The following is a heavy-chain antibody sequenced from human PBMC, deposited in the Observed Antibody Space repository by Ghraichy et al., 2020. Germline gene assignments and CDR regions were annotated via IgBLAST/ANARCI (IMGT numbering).Heavy chain of an antibody. CDR1: SGSFSGYY. Sequence: SETLSLTCAVYSGSFSGYYLNWIRQPPGKGLEWIGEINHSGSTNYNLSLKSRVNVLVDTSKNQLSLKLSSVTAADTAVYYCARGFHYADYTFDYWGQGTLVTVSS. J-gene: IGHJ4*02. CDR2: INHSGST. V-gene: IGHV4-34*01. D-gene: IGHD4-17*01. CDR3: ARGFHYADYTFDY.